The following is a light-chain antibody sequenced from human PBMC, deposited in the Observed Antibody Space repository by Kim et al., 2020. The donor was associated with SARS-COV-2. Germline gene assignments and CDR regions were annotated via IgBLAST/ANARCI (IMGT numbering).Light chain of an antibody. CDR3: QSYDSSLSGWV. J-gene: IGLJ3*02. Sequence: GVTISCPGSSPKIGAGYDVPWYQQLPGTAPKLLIYGNSNRPSGVPDRFSGSKSGTSASLAITGLQAEDEADYYCQSYDSSLSGWVFGGGTQLTVL. CDR1: SPKIGAGYD. CDR2: GNS. V-gene: IGLV1-40*01.